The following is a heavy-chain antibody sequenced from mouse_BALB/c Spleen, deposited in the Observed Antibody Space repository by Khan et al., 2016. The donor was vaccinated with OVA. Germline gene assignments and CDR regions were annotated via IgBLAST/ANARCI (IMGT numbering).Heavy chain of an antibody. CDR1: GYSITSGYN. Sequence: EVQLQESGPDLVKPSQSLSLTCTVTGYSITSGYNWHWIRQFPGNKLEWMGYIHFRGNTNYNPSLKSRISITRDTSKNQFFLQLNSVPTEDTATYCCARDYGSSYDWYFDVWGAGTTVTVSS. J-gene: IGHJ1*01. V-gene: IGHV3-1*02. CDR3: ARDYGSSYDWYFDV. D-gene: IGHD1-1*01. CDR2: IHFRGNT.